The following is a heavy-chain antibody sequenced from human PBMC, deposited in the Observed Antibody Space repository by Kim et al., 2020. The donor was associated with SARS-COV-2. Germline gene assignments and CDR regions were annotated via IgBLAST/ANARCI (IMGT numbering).Heavy chain of an antibody. CDR3: ARGGLGGSSWYYFDH. D-gene: IGHD6-13*01. J-gene: IGHJ4*02. V-gene: IGHV3-11*05. Sequence: DSVKGRCTNSRDHAENALYLQMNSRRAEDTAVYYCARGGLGGSSWYYFDHWGQGALVTVSS.